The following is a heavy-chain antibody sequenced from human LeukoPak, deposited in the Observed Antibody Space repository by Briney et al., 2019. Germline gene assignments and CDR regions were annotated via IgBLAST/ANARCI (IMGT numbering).Heavy chain of an antibody. CDR2: ISSSSSYI. J-gene: IGHJ6*02. CDR3: AKDQNLYGMDV. V-gene: IGHV3-21*04. CDR1: GFTFSSYS. Sequence: PGGSLRLSCAASGFTFSSYSMNWVRQAPGKGLEWVSSISSSSSYIYYADSVKGRFTISRDNSKNTLYLQMNSLRAEDTAVYYCAKDQNLYGMDVWGQGTTVTVSS.